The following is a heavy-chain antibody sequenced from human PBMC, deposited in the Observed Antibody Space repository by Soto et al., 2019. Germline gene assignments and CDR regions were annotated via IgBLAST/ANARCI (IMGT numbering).Heavy chain of an antibody. D-gene: IGHD3-10*01. V-gene: IGHV4-34*01. CDR3: ARALRSNYYGSGSYSS. Sequence: QVQLQQWGAGLLKPSETLSLTCAVYGGSFSGYYWSWIRQPPGKGLEWIGEINHSGSTNYNPSLKSRVTISVDTSKNQFSLKLSSVTAADTAVYYCARALRSNYYGSGSYSSWGQGTLVTVSS. CDR1: GGSFSGYY. CDR2: INHSGST. J-gene: IGHJ5*02.